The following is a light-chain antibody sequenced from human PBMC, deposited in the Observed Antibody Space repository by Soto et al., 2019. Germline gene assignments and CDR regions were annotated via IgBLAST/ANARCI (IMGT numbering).Light chain of an antibody. CDR1: SSDVGSYNY. CDR3: SSYTTSSTYV. V-gene: IGLV2-14*01. CDR2: DVS. Sequence: QSALTQPASVSGSPGQSITISCTGTSSDVGSYNYVSWYQQHPGKAPKVMIYDVSNRPSGVSYRFSGSKSGNTASLTISGPQAEDEADYYCSSYTTSSTYVFGTGTQLTVL. J-gene: IGLJ1*01.